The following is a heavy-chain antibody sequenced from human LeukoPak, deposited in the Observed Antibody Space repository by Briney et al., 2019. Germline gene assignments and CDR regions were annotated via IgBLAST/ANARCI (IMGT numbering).Heavy chain of an antibody. J-gene: IGHJ4*02. CDR3: ARDTLGPYYYGSGSYP. CDR2: ISSSGSTI. D-gene: IGHD3-10*01. V-gene: IGHV3-48*03. Sequence: GGSLRLSCAASGFTFSSYEMNWVRQAPGKGLEWVSYISSSGSTIYYADSVKGRFIISRDNAKNSLYLQMNSLRAEDTAVYYCARDTLGPYYYGSGSYPWGQGTLVTVSS. CDR1: GFTFSSYE.